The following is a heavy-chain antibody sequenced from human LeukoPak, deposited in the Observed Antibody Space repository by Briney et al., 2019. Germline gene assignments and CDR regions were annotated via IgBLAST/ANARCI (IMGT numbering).Heavy chain of an antibody. CDR1: GFTFSSYS. CDR3: ARLGYCSSTSCDGDAFDI. D-gene: IGHD2-2*01. CDR2: ISSSSSYI. V-gene: IGHV3-21*01. Sequence: GGSLRLSCAASGFTFSSYSMNWVRQAPGKGLEWVSSISSSSSYIYYADSVKGRFTISRDNAKNSLYLQMNSLRDEDTAVYYCARLGYCSSTSCDGDAFDIWGQGTMVTVSS. J-gene: IGHJ3*02.